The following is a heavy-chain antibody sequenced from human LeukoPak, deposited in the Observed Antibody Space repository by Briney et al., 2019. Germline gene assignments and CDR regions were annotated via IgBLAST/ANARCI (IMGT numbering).Heavy chain of an antibody. CDR2: ISGSGGST. J-gene: IGHJ4*02. D-gene: IGHD6-25*01. Sequence: PGGSLGLSCAASGFTVGSNYMSWVRQAPGKGLEWVSAISGSGGSTYYADSVKGRFTISRDNSKNTLYLQMNSLRAEDTAVYYCAKANSGAEYYFDYWGQGTLVTVSS. CDR3: AKANSGAEYYFDY. V-gene: IGHV3-23*01. CDR1: GFTVGSNY.